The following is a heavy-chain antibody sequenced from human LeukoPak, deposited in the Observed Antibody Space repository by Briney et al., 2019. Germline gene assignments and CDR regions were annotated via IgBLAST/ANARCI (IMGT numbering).Heavy chain of an antibody. J-gene: IGHJ4*02. CDR3: ATYRRGYHDSSESYYFDY. Sequence: PGGSLRLSCAASGFTFSNYAMSWVRQAPGKGLEWISAVSGSGDRTYYAGSVKGRFTISRDNSKNIVYLRMNSLRAEDTAVYYCATYRRGYHDSSESYYFDYWGQGTLVTVSS. V-gene: IGHV3-23*01. CDR1: GFTFSNYA. D-gene: IGHD3-22*01. CDR2: VSGSGDRT.